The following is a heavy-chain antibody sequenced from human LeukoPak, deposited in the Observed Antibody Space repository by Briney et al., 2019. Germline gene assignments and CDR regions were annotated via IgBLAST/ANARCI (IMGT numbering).Heavy chain of an antibody. CDR1: GFTFSSYT. CDR2: IAGSSGYI. V-gene: IGHV3-21*01. CDR3: ARDRGAYCGGDCYLGFDY. Sequence: GGSLRLSCAASGFTFSSYTMNWVRQAPGKVLERVSSIAGSSGYISYADSVKGRFTISRDNAKKSLYLQMTSLTAEDTAVYYCARDRGAYCGGDCYLGFDYWGRGTLVTVSS. D-gene: IGHD2-21*02. J-gene: IGHJ4*01.